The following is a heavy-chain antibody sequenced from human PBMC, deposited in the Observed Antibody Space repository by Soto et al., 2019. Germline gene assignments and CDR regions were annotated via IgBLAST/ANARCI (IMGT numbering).Heavy chain of an antibody. CDR3: ARATTVTTAFDI. V-gene: IGHV4-34*01. D-gene: IGHD4-17*01. J-gene: IGHJ3*02. Sequence: SETLSLTCAVYGGSFSGYYWSWIRQPPGKGLEWIGEINHSGSTNYNPSLKSRVTISVDTSKNQFSLKLSSVTAADTAVYHCARATTVTTAFDIWGQGTMVTVSS. CDR2: INHSGST. CDR1: GGSFSGYY.